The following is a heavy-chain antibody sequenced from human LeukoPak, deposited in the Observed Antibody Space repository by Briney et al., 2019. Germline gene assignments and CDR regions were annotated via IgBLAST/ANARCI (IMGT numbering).Heavy chain of an antibody. CDR1: GYSFTSYW. CDR2: IYLDDSDT. Sequence: KRGESLKISCKGSGYSFTSYWSSWVRQMPGKGLGWRGIIYLDDSDTRQSPSFQGQVTISTNKSISTVYLQSGSLKASDTAMYYCARLGCSSTSCYNIGWFDPWGQGTLVTVSS. D-gene: IGHD2-2*02. J-gene: IGHJ5*02. CDR3: ARLGCSSTSCYNIGWFDP. V-gene: IGHV5-51*01.